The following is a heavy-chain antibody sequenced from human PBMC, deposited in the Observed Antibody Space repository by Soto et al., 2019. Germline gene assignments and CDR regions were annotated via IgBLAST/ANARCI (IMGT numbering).Heavy chain of an antibody. D-gene: IGHD5-12*01. CDR1: GGSISIADYY. Sequence: PSETLSLTCTVSGGSISIADYYWSGFRQPPGKGLEWIGYIYYSGSTFFNPSLKSRVTISKDTSRNQFSLRLNSVTAADTAVYYCARAIVVTIGGMDVWGQGTTVTVSS. CDR2: IYYSGST. V-gene: IGHV4-30-4*01. J-gene: IGHJ6*02. CDR3: ARAIVVTIGGMDV.